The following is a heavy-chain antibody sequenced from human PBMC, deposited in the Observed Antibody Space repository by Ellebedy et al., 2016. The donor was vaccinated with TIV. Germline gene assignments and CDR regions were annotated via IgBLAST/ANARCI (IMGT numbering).Heavy chain of an antibody. D-gene: IGHD5-24*01. J-gene: IGHJ4*02. CDR2: ITSAGDT. Sequence: GESLKISCAASGFTFSSHDMHWVRQPTGKGLEWVSRITSAGDTYYLGSVKGRFIISRDSAKNSLYLQMNSLRAEDTAVYYCARATSGFDYWGQGALATVSS. CDR1: GFTFSSHD. V-gene: IGHV3-13*01. CDR3: ARATSGFDY.